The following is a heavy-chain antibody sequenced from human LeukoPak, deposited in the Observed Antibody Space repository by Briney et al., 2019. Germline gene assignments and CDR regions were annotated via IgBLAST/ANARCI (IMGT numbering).Heavy chain of an antibody. V-gene: IGHV4-59*11. CDR3: ARDTYDFWRWVSES. J-gene: IGHJ4*02. Sequence: SETLSLTCSVSGVSISTHYWSWIRQPPGKGLEWIGYIYYSGTSNYNPSLKSRVTMSVDTSKNEFSLKLTSVTAADTAVYYCARDTYDFWRWVSESWGQGTLVTVSS. CDR1: GVSISTHY. D-gene: IGHD3-3*01. CDR2: IYYSGTS.